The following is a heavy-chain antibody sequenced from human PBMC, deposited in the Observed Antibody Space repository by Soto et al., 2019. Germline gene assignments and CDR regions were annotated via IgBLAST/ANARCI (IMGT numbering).Heavy chain of an antibody. J-gene: IGHJ4*02. V-gene: IGHV1-69*13. CDR1: GGTFSSYA. CDR2: IIPIFGTA. D-gene: IGHD3-10*01. CDR3: ARDYAMVRGVAGDY. Sequence: GASVKVSCKASGGTFSSYAISWVRQAPGQGLEWMGGIIPIFGTANYAQKFQGRVTITADESTSTAYMELSSLRSEDTAVYYCARDYAMVRGVAGDYWGQGTLVTVSS.